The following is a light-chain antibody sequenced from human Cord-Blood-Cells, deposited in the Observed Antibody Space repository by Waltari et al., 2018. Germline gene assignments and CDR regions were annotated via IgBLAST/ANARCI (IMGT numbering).Light chain of an antibody. CDR1: QSVSSN. J-gene: IGKJ3*01. CDR3: QQYNNWGT. CDR2: GAS. V-gene: IGKV3-15*01. Sequence: EILMRQFPATWSVSPGERATLSCRASQSVSSNLAWYQQKPGQAPRLLIYGASTRATGIPARFSGSGSGTEFTLTISSLQSEDFAVYYCQQYNNWGTFGPGTKVDIK.